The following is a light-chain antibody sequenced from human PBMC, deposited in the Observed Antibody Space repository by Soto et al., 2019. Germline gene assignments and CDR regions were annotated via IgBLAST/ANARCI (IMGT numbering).Light chain of an antibody. V-gene: IGLV2-14*01. CDR1: SSDIGLYNY. CDR2: EVN. J-gene: IGLJ1*01. CDR3: SSISTTSTPTV. Sequence: QSALSQPACMSGSPGQSITIPCTGASSDIGLYNYVSWYQHHPGKAPKLLISEVNVRPSGLSDRFSASKAGNTASLTISGLQPEDEAYYYCSSISTTSTPTVFASGPKANVL.